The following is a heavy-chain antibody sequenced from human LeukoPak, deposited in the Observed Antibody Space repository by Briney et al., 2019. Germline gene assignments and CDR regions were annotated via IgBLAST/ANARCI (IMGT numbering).Heavy chain of an antibody. D-gene: IGHD1-26*01. CDR3: AKVGLVGATDREFDY. V-gene: IGHV3-11*04. Sequence: GGSLRLSCAASGFTFSDYYMSWIRQAPGKGLEWVSYISSSGSTIYYADSVKGRFTISRDNAKNTLYLQMNSLRAEDTAVYYCAKVGLVGATDREFDYWGQGTLVTVSS. CDR1: GFTFSDYY. CDR2: ISSSGSTI. J-gene: IGHJ4*02.